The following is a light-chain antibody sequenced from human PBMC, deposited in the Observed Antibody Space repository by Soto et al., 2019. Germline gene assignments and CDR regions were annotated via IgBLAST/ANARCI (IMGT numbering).Light chain of an antibody. CDR2: ANT. Sequence: QSVLTQPPPVSGAPGQRVSISCTGSSANIGAGFDVHWYQELPGTAPKILIYANTNRPSGVPDRFSGSRSGTSASLAITGLQAEDEADYYCQSYDSSLSGGVFGGGTKLTVL. CDR1: SANIGAGFD. V-gene: IGLV1-40*01. CDR3: QSYDSSLSGGV. J-gene: IGLJ3*02.